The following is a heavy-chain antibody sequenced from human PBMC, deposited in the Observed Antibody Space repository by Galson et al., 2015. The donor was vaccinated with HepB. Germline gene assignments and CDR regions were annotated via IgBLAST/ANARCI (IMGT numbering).Heavy chain of an antibody. CDR1: GYSFSTYW. CDR2: NTPSDSNT. CDR3: ATPEGYCTSTSCAFDY. V-gene: IGHV5-10-1*01. D-gene: IGHD2-2*01. J-gene: IGHJ4*02. Sequence: QSGAEVKKPGESLWISCPGSGYSFSTYWVSWVCQMPGKGLVWMGKNTPSDSNTSSGPSFQGPVTISADTSIATAYLQWSSLEASDTAMYYCATPEGYCTSTSCAFDYWGQGTLVTVSS.